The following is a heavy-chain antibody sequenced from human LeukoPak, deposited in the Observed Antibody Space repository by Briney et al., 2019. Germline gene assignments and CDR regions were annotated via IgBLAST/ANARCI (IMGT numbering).Heavy chain of an antibody. D-gene: IGHD5-18*01. CDR1: GFTFTTYW. J-gene: IGHJ6*02. CDR2: INSDGSIT. CDR3: ARDAVDTANAV. Sequence: GSLRLSCAASGFTFTTYWMHWVRQAPGKGLVWVSHINSDGSITSYADSVKGRFTISRDNAKNTLYLQMNSLRAEDTAVYYCARDAVDTANAVWGQGTTVSVSS. V-gene: IGHV3-74*01.